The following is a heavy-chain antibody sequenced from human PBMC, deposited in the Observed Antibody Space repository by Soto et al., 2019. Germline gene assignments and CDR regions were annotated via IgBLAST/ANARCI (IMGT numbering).Heavy chain of an antibody. J-gene: IGHJ6*03. CDR1: GGSFSGYY. V-gene: IGHV4-34*01. CDR2: INHSGST. D-gene: IGHD2-2*02. Sequence: SETLSLTCAVYGGSFSGYYWSWIRQPPGKGLEWIGEINHSGSTNYNPSLKSRVTISVDTSKNQFSLKVSSVTAADTAVYYCARGRVVVVVPAAIPRQNRPPEIQPDLNYYYYMDVWGKGTTVTVSS. CDR3: ARGRVVVVVPAAIPRQNRPPEIQPDLNYYYYMDV.